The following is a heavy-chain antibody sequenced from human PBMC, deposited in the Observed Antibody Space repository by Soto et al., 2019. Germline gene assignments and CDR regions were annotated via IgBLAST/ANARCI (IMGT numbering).Heavy chain of an antibody. CDR1: GDSVSSNSAA. J-gene: IGHJ6*02. Sequence: SQTLSLTCAISGDSVSSNSAAWNWIRQSPSRGPEWLGRTYYRSKWYNDYAVSVKSRITINPDPSKNQFSLQLNSVTPEDTAVYSGSLSTQGGYYYGMDVGGQGTTGTVSS. V-gene: IGHV6-1*01. D-gene: IGHD3-16*01. CDR3: SLSTQGGYYYGMDV. CDR2: TYYRSKWYN.